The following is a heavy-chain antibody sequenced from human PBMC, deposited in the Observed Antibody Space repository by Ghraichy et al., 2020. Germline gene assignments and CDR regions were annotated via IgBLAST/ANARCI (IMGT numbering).Heavy chain of an antibody. CDR2: MYLSGST. D-gene: IGHD2/OR15-2a*01. J-gene: IGHJ3*01. V-gene: IGHV4-30-2*01. CDR3: ARGGFFSYAFDV. Sequence: SETLSLTCTVSGDSISSGPYSWSWIRQPPGKGLEWIGYMYLSGSTYYNLSLKSRVTISIDRSKHQFSLKMSSVTAADTAVYYCARGGFFSYAFDVWGQGTRVTVPS. CDR1: GDSISSGPYS.